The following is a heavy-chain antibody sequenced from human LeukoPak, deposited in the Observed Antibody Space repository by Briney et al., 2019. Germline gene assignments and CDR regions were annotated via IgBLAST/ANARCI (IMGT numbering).Heavy chain of an antibody. Sequence: PGGSLRLSCAASGFTFSSYNMNWVRQAPGKGLEWVANIKQDGSEKYYVDSVKGRFTISRDNAKNSLYLQMNSLRAEDTAVYYCARDFVYFQPPGYYYYYYGMDVWGQGTTVTVSS. V-gene: IGHV3-7*01. J-gene: IGHJ6*02. CDR1: GFTFSSYN. D-gene: IGHD3-9*01. CDR3: ARDFVYFQPPGYYYYYYGMDV. CDR2: IKQDGSEK.